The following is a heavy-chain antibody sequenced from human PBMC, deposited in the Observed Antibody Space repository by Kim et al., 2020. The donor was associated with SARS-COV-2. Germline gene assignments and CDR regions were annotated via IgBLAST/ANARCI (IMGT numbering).Heavy chain of an antibody. Sequence: ASVKVSCKASGYTFTSYDINWVRQATGQGLEWMGWMNPNSGNTGYAQKFQGRVTMTRNTSISTAYMELSSLRSEDTAVYYCARTLENYYYYYYMDVWGKGTTVTVSS. CDR3: ARTLENYYYYYYMDV. CDR2: MNPNSGNT. J-gene: IGHJ6*03. V-gene: IGHV1-8*01. CDR1: GYTFTSYD.